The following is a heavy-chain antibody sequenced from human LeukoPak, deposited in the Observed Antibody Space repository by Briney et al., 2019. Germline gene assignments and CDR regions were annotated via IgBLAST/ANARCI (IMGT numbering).Heavy chain of an antibody. D-gene: IGHD2-15*01. Sequence: GGPLRLSCAASGFTFSSYWMHWVRQVPGKGLVWVSRINSDGSSTSYADSVKGRFTISRDYAKNTLYLQMNSLRAEDTAVYYCARVYCSGGSCYQTVYYFDYWGQGTLVTVSS. J-gene: IGHJ4*02. V-gene: IGHV3-74*01. CDR1: GFTFSSYW. CDR2: INSDGSST. CDR3: ARVYCSGGSCYQTVYYFDY.